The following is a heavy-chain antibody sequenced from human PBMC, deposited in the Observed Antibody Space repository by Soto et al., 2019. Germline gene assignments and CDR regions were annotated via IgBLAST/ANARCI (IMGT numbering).Heavy chain of an antibody. V-gene: IGHV3-30-3*01. CDR2: ISYDGSNK. J-gene: IGHJ4*02. D-gene: IGHD2-2*01. Sequence: LRLSCAASGFTFSSYAMHWVRQAPGKGLEWVAVISYDGSNKYYADSVKGRFTISRDNSKNTLYLQMNSLRAEDTAVYYCARVVVVPAATYSGSFDYWGQGTLVTVSS. CDR1: GFTFSSYA. CDR3: ARVVVVPAATYSGSFDY.